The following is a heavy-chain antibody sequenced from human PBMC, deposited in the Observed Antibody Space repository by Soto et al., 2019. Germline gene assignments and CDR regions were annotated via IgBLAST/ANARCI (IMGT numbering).Heavy chain of an antibody. Sequence: LRLSCAASGFTFSSYAMSWVRQAPGKGLEWVSVVSGSGGSTYYADSVKGRFTISRDNSKNTLYLQMNSLRAEDTAVYYCVKVDRAMVTDAFDIWGQGTTVTVPS. CDR1: GFTFSSYA. V-gene: IGHV3-23*01. CDR2: VSGSGGST. D-gene: IGHD5-18*01. J-gene: IGHJ3*02. CDR3: VKVDRAMVTDAFDI.